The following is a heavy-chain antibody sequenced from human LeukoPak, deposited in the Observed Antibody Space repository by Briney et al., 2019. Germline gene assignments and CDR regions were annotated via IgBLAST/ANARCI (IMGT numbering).Heavy chain of an antibody. D-gene: IGHD2-2*02. CDR1: GGSVSSGDYY. V-gene: IGHV4-30-4*08. CDR3: ARRYCSSTSCYRTFDI. J-gene: IGHJ3*02. Sequence: SETLSLTCTVSGGSVSSGDYYWSWIRQPPGTGLEWVGYIYYSGNSYYNPSLKSRVTISVDTSKNQFSLQLSSVTAADTAVYYCARRYCSSTSCYRTFDIWGQGTMVTVSS. CDR2: IYYSGNS.